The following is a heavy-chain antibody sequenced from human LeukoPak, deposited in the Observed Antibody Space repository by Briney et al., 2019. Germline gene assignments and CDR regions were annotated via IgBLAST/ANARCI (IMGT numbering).Heavy chain of an antibody. CDR3: ARGLVVATNAFDI. D-gene: IGHD5-12*01. CDR2: ISSSSSYI. J-gene: IGHJ3*02. CDR1: GFTFSSYS. V-gene: IGHV3-21*01. Sequence: PGGSLRLSCAASGFTFSSYSMNWVRQAPGKGLEWVSSISSSSSYIYYADSVKGRFTISRDNAKNSLYLQMNSLRAEDTAVYYCARGLVVATNAFDIWGQGTMVTVSS.